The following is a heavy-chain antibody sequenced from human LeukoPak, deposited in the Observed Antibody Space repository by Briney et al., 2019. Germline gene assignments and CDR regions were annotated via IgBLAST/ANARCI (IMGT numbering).Heavy chain of an antibody. CDR3: ATGLVGDQGLHY. Sequence: RTGGSLRLSCAASGFNFYDHSFTWVRQRPGKGLEWVASINRNAGTIDYVDSVKGRFTISRDNAKNSLYLHMNSLRVEDTALYYCATGLVGDQGLHYWGHGTLVTASS. V-gene: IGHV3-20*04. J-gene: IGHJ4*01. D-gene: IGHD6-19*01. CDR2: INRNAGTI. CDR1: GFNFYDHS.